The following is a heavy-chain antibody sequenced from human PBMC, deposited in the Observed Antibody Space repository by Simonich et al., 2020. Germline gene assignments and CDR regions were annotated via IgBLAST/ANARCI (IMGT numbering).Heavy chain of an antibody. D-gene: IGHD5-12*01. CDR1: GYTFTGYY. CDR3: ASSKLATIDY. J-gene: IGHJ4*02. V-gene: IGHV1-2*02. Sequence: QVQLVQSGAEVKKPGASVKVSCKASGYTFTGYYMHWVRQAPGQGLEWMGWINPNSGGTKHAQKFQGRVPMTRDTSISTAYMELSRLGSDDTAVYYCASSKLATIDYWGQGTLVTVSS. CDR2: INPNSGGT.